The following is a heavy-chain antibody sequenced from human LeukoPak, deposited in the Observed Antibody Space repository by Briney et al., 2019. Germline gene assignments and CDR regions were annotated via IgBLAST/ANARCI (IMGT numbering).Heavy chain of an antibody. Sequence: GGSLRLSCAASAFMFSTYTMNWVRQAPGKGLEWVSSISSGGTDKYFADSVKGRFTVSRDNAKNSLYLQMNSLRAEDTAVYYCVRHMVRGVIITGFGDAFDIWGQGTMVTVSS. V-gene: IGHV3-21*01. D-gene: IGHD3-10*01. J-gene: IGHJ3*02. CDR2: ISSGGTDK. CDR1: AFMFSTYT. CDR3: VRHMVRGVIITGFGDAFDI.